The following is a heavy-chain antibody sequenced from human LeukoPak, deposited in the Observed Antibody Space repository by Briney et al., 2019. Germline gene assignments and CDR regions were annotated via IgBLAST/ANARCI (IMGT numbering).Heavy chain of an antibody. CDR1: GYTFTSYG. CDR2: ISAYNGNT. D-gene: IGHD3-22*01. CDR3: ARDYYDSSGYYYHNYMDV. J-gene: IGHJ6*03. Sequence: ASVKVSCKASGYTFTSYGISWVRQAPGHGLEGMGWISAYNGNTNYAQKLQGRVTMTTDTSTSTAYMELRSLRSDDTAVYYCARDYYDSSGYYYHNYMDVWGKGTTVTVSS. V-gene: IGHV1-18*01.